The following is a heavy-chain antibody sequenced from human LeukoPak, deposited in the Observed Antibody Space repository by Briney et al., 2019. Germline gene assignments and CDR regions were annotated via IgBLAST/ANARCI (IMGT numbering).Heavy chain of an antibody. CDR3: AVYSSSSPWLMDV. V-gene: IGHV1-8*01. D-gene: IGHD6-6*01. J-gene: IGHJ6*02. Sequence: PSVKVSCKASGYTFTSYDIDWVRQATGQGLEWMGWMNPNSGNTGYAQKFQGRVTMTRNTSISTAYMELSSLRSEDTAVYYCAVYSSSSPWLMDVWGQGTTVTVSS. CDR2: MNPNSGNT. CDR1: GYTFTSYD.